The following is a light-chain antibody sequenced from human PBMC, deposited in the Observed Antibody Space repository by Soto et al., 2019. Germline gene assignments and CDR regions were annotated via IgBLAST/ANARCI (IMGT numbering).Light chain of an antibody. Sequence: QSVLTQPASASGSPGQSITISCTGTSSDIGYYDYVSWYQHHSGKAPKLIIYEVNNRPSGVSNRFSGSKSVNTASLTISGLQAEDEADYYCSSHSSSSAYYVFGTGTKVTVL. CDR2: EVN. CDR1: SSDIGYYDY. J-gene: IGLJ1*01. CDR3: SSHSSSSAYYV. V-gene: IGLV2-14*01.